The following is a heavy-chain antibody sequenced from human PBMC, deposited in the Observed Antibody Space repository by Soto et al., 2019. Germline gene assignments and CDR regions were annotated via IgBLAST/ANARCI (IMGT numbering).Heavy chain of an antibody. V-gene: IGHV4-31*03. J-gene: IGHJ4*02. CDR1: GGSISSGGYY. CDR2: IYYSGST. D-gene: IGHD6-13*01. Sequence: QVQLQESGPGLVKPSQTLSLTCTVSGGSISSGGYYWSWIRQHPGKGLEWIGYIYYSGSTYYNPSLKSRVTMSVDTSKNQFSLKLSSVTAADTAVYYCAREVLVASTAAGTLDYWGQGTLVTVSS. CDR3: AREVLVASTAAGTLDY.